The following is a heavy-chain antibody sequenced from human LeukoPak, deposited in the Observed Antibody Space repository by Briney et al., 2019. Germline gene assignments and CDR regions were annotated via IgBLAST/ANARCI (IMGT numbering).Heavy chain of an antibody. CDR1: GFTFSSYS. D-gene: IGHD3-22*01. CDR3: ARVLYYYDSSGYNWFDP. Sequence: GGSLRLSCAASGFTFSSYSMTWVRQAPGKGLEWVSSISSSSSYIYYADSVKSRFTISRDNAKNSLYLQMNSLRAEDTAVYYCARVLYYYDSSGYNWFDPWGQGTLVTVSS. V-gene: IGHV3-21*01. CDR2: ISSSSSYI. J-gene: IGHJ5*02.